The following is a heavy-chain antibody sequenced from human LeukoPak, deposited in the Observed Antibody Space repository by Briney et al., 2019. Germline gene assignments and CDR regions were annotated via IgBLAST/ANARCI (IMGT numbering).Heavy chain of an antibody. D-gene: IGHD3-10*01. J-gene: IGHJ4*02. CDR3: ARAVGGDGSGSL. Sequence: SVKVSCKASGFTFTSSAMQWVRQARGQRLEWIGWIVVGSGNTNYAQKFQERVTITRDMSTSTAYMELSSLRSEDTAVYYCARAVGGDGSGSLWGPGTLVTVSS. CDR1: GFTFTSSA. V-gene: IGHV1-58*02. CDR2: IVVGSGNT.